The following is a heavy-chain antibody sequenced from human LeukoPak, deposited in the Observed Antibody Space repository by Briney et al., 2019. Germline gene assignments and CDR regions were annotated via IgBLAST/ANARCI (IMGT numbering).Heavy chain of an antibody. CDR2: ISGGGSTI. V-gene: IGHV3-48*01. Sequence: GGFLRLSCAASGFTFSTYTMNWVRQAPGKGLEWVSYISGGGSTIYYADSVKGRFTISRDNAKNSLFLQLNSLRAEDTAVYYCARAASLDYWGQGTLVTVSS. J-gene: IGHJ4*02. CDR3: ARAASLDY. D-gene: IGHD2-2*01. CDR1: GFTFSTYT.